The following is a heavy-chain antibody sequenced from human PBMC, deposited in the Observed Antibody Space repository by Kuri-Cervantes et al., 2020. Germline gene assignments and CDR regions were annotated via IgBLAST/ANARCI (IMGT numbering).Heavy chain of an antibody. CDR3: ARERRRTCGGGCYSGHWFDP. CDR2: ISGSSSTI. J-gene: IGHJ5*02. V-gene: IGHV3-48*01. CDR1: GFTFSSYS. D-gene: IGHD2-21*02. Sequence: GESLKISCATSGFTFSSYSMNWVRQAPGKGLEWVSFISGSSSTIYYADSVKGRFTISRDNAKNSLYLQMNSLRAEDTAVYYCARERRRTCGGGCYSGHWFDPWGQGTLVTVSS.